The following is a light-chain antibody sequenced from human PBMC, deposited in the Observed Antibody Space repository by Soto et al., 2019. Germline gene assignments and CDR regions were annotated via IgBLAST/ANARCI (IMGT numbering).Light chain of an antibody. CDR1: QSVSSN. CDR3: QQDNNWART. CDR2: GAS. J-gene: IGKJ1*01. V-gene: IGKV3-15*01. Sequence: EIVMTQSPATLSVSPGERATLSCRASQSVSSNLAWYQQKPCQAPRLLIYGASTRATGIPARFSGSGSGTEFHLTSSSLQAEDVEVYYCQQDNNWARTFGQGTKVEIK.